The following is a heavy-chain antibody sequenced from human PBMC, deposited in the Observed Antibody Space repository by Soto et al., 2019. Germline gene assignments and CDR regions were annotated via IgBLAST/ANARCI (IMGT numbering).Heavy chain of an antibody. CDR1: RGTFSSYA. J-gene: IGHJ6*02. Sequence: SVKVSCRASRGTFSSYAISWVRQAPAQGLDWMGAIIPIFGTAHYAQKFQGRVTITADESTSTDYMELTSLRSEDTAVYYCARSPLTLTSGPAAIPGHRGGPYYDYYGMDVGGQGSTVTVS. CDR3: ARSPLTLTSGPAAIPGHRGGPYYDYYGMDV. V-gene: IGHV1-69*13. CDR2: IIPIFGTA. D-gene: IGHD2-2*01.